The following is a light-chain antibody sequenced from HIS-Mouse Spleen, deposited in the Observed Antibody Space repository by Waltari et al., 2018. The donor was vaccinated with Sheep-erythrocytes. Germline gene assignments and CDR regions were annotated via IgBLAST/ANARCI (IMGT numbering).Light chain of an antibody. Sequence: QSVLTQPPSVSGAPGQRVTISCTGSSSNIGAGYDVHWYQQLPGTAPKLPIYGNRNRPSGVPDRFSGSKSGTSASLAITGLQAEDEADYYCQSYDSSLSGGVFGTGTKVTVL. CDR3: QSYDSSLSGGV. V-gene: IGLV1-40*01. CDR1: SSNIGAGYD. J-gene: IGLJ1*01. CDR2: GNR.